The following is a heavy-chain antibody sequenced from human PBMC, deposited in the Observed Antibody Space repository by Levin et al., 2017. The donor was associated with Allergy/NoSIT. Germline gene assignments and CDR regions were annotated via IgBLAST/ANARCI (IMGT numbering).Heavy chain of an antibody. CDR2: IYPADSDT. CDR3: ARSRADWNYVGHAFYM. CDR1: GYNFANYW. J-gene: IGHJ3*02. D-gene: IGHD1-1*01. V-gene: IGHV5-51*01. Sequence: GESLKISCKDSGYNFANYWIGWVRQMPGKGLEWMGIIYPADSDTRYSPSFQGQVTISADKSISTAYLHWSSLKASDSAMYYCARSRADWNYVGHAFYMWGQGTMVTVSS.